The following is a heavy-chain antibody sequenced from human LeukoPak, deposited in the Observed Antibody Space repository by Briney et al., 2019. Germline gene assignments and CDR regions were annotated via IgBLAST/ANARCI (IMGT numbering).Heavy chain of an antibody. Sequence: GASVKVSCRASGYTFTGYYIHWVRQAPGQGLEWMGWIHPNSAGTNFAQKFQGRVTMTRDTSISTASMELSRLRSEDTAVYYCARDLTLSARNSYGFGYWGQGTLVTVSS. CDR3: ARDLTLSARNSYGFGY. D-gene: IGHD5-18*01. CDR2: IHPNSAGT. CDR1: GYTFTGYY. J-gene: IGHJ4*02. V-gene: IGHV1-2*02.